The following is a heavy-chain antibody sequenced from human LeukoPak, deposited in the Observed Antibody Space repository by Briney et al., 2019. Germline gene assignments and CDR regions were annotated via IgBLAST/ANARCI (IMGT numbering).Heavy chain of an antibody. CDR3: AKDEVVVVPAAIGGGFDY. Sequence: GGSLRLSCAASGFTFSSYAMSWVRQAPGKGLEWVSAISGSGGSTYYADSVKGRFTISRDNSKNTLYLQMNSLRAEDTAVYYCAKDEVVVVPAAIGGGFDYWGQGTLATVSS. J-gene: IGHJ4*02. CDR2: ISGSGGST. V-gene: IGHV3-23*01. D-gene: IGHD2-2*01. CDR1: GFTFSSYA.